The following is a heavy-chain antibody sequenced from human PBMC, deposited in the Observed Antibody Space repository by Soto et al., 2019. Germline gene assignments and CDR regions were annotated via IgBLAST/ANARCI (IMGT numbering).Heavy chain of an antibody. Sequence: PSETLSLTCYVSGGSISSTNWWTWVRQPPGKGLEWIGEIYHTGNTNYNPSVRSRVTISVDKSNNEFSLNLRAVTAADTAVYYCANVDYSGSYFDYWGQGTLVTVSS. D-gene: IGHD1-26*01. V-gene: IGHV4-4*02. CDR1: GGSISSTNW. CDR2: IYHTGNT. CDR3: ANVDYSGSYFDY. J-gene: IGHJ4*02.